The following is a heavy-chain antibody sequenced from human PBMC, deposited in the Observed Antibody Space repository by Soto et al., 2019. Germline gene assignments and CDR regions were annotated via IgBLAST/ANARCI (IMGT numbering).Heavy chain of an antibody. CDR3: APLPPPIEVTVLPIPP. J-gene: IGHJ5*02. D-gene: IGHD2-2*02. V-gene: IGHV4-4*02. CDR2: IYHIGST. CDR1: GGSVSSTNW. Sequence: VQLLQSGPGLVKPSGTLSLTCAVSGGSVSSTNWWSWVRQSPGKGLEWIGDIYHIGSTNYNPSRRGRLVLSVYRSNNQCSLTVKYVTAADTAVYYRAPLPPPIEVTVLPIPPWGQGTLVTVSS.